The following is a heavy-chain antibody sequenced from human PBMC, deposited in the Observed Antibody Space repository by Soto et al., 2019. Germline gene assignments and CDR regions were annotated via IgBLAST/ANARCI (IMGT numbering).Heavy chain of an antibody. Sequence: ASVKVSCKASGYTFTGYYMHWVRQAPGQGLEWMGWINPNSGGTNYAQKFQGWVTMTRDTSISTAYMELSRLRSDGTAVYYCARGGHYYDSSGYYPTGAFDIWGQGTMVTVSS. D-gene: IGHD3-22*01. V-gene: IGHV1-2*04. CDR1: GYTFTGYY. J-gene: IGHJ3*02. CDR2: INPNSGGT. CDR3: ARGGHYYDSSGYYPTGAFDI.